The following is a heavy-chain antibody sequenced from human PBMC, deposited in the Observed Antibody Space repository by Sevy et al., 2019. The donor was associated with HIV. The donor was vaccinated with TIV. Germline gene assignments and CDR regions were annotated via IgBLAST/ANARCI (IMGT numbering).Heavy chain of an antibody. CDR3: ARAAARMTTVTHFDY. J-gene: IGHJ4*02. CDR2: IYHTGNT. Sequence: SETLSLTCAVSGGSISSGGYSWNWIRQSPGKGLEWIGYIYHTGNTYYNPSLKSRVTISVDRSNNQFSLKLNSVTAADTAVYYCARAAARMTTVTHFDYWGQGTLVTVSS. V-gene: IGHV4-30-2*06. D-gene: IGHD4-17*01. CDR1: GGSISSGGYS.